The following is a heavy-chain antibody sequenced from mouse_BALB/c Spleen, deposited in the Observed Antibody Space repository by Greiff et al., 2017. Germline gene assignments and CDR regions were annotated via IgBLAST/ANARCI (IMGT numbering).Heavy chain of an antibody. CDR2: ISYSGST. Sequence: EVQLVESGPSLVKPSQTLSLTCSVTGDSITSGYWNWIRKFPGNKLEYMGYISYSGSTYYNPSLKSRISITRDTSKNQYYLQLNSVTTEDTATYYCARYYGSSYVYFDYWGQGTTLTVSS. J-gene: IGHJ2*01. D-gene: IGHD1-1*01. CDR1: GDSITSGY. V-gene: IGHV3-8*02. CDR3: ARYYGSSYVYFDY.